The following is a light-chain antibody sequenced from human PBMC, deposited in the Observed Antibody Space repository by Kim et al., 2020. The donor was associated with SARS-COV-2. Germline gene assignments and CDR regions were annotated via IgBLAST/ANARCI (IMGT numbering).Light chain of an antibody. V-gene: IGKV1-39*01. CDR2: ASS. Sequence: ASVGDRVTITCRASRRISNYLNWYQQKPGKAPKLLMYASSSLKSGVPARFSGCGSGTDFSLTISSLQPEDFATYYCQQSYSTPWTFGQGTKVDIK. J-gene: IGKJ1*01. CDR1: RRISNY. CDR3: QQSYSTPWT.